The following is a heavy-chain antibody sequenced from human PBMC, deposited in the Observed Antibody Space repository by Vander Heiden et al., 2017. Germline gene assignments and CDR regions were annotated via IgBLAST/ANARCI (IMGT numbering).Heavy chain of an antibody. D-gene: IGHD1-26*01. J-gene: IGHJ3*02. CDR3: AKWETFEI. Sequence: EVQLLESGGALVQPGGSLRLSCAASGLTFSNYAMSWVRQAPGKGLEWVSTVHGNGAGTYYAESVKGRFTISRDNSRNTLYLQMNSLRVDDTALYFCAKWETFEIWGQGTMVTVSS. CDR2: VHGNGAGT. CDR1: GLTFSNYA. V-gene: IGHV3-23*01.